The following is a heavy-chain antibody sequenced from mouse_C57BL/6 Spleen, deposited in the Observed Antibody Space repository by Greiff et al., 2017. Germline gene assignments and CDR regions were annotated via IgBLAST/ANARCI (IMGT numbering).Heavy chain of an antibody. CDR1: GFNFKDDY. Sequence: EVQLQQSGAELVRPGASVKLSCTASGFNFKDDYMHWVKQSPEQGLEWIGWIGPENGDPEYASTFQGQATITADTSSNTAYLQLSSLTSEDTSVYYCTTGFTVVEAYWGQGTLVTVSA. D-gene: IGHD1-1*01. V-gene: IGHV14-4*01. CDR3: TTGFTVVEAY. J-gene: IGHJ3*01. CDR2: IGPENGDP.